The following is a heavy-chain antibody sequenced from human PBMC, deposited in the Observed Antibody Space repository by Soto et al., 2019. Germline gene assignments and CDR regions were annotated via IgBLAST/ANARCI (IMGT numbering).Heavy chain of an antibody. D-gene: IGHD5-12*01. CDR3: AKDYATVWMATIPDY. J-gene: IGHJ4*02. CDR2: LYIGGST. V-gene: IGHV3-53*01. Sequence: GGSRHLSCVASGFPVSPTSMTWVRQAPGKGLEWGSVLYIGGSTYYADSVKGRFTISRDNSKNTLYLQMNSLRAEDTAVYYCAKDYATVWMATIPDYWGQGTLVIVSS. CDR1: GFPVSPTS.